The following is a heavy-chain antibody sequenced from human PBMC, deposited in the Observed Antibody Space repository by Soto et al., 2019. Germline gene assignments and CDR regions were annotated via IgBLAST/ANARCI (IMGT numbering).Heavy chain of an antibody. Sequence: QVQLVQSGAEVKKPGSSVKVSCKASGGTFSSYAISWVRQAPGQGLEWMEGIIPIFGTANYAQKFQGRVTITADESTSTAYMELSSLRSEDTAVYYCARDPETKEWLLSYGMDVWGQGTTVTVSS. CDR1: GGTFSSYA. J-gene: IGHJ6*02. CDR3: ARDPETKEWLLSYGMDV. D-gene: IGHD3-3*01. CDR2: IIPIFGTA. V-gene: IGHV1-69*12.